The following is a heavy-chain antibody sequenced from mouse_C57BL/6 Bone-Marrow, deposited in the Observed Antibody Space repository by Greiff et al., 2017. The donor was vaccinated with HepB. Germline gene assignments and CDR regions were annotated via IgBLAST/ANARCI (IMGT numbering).Heavy chain of an antibody. CDR1: GYTFTDYN. D-gene: IGHD1-1*01. CDR2: INPNNGGT. V-gene: IGHV1-22*01. J-gene: IGHJ2*01. Sequence: VQLKESGPELVKPGASVKMSCKASGYTFTDYNMHWVKQSHGKSLEWIGYINPNNGGTSYNQKFKGKATLTVNKSSSTAYMELRSLTSEDSAVYYCARCLNYYGSSYRFDYWGQGTTLTVSS. CDR3: ARCLNYYGSSYRFDY.